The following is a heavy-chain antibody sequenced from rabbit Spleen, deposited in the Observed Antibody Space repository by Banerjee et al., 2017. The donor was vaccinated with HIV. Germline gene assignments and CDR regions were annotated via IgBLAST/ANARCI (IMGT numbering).Heavy chain of an antibody. J-gene: IGHJ4*01. V-gene: IGHV1S7*01. D-gene: IGHD8-1*01. CDR3: ARDGAGGSYFAL. CDR2: IDPVFGIT. Sequence: QLEESAGGLVQPGGSLKLSCKASGFTLSSYYMNWVRQAPGKGLEWIGYIDPVFGITYYANWVNGRFSISRENAQNTVFLKMTSLTAADTATYFCARDGAGGSYFALWGQGTLVTVS. CDR1: GFTLSSYY.